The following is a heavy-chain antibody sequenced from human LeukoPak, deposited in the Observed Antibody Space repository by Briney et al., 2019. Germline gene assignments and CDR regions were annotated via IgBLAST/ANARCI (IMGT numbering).Heavy chain of an antibody. Sequence: PSEALSLTCIVSGDSISSSPYYWGWIRQPLGKGLEWIGNIYYSGSTYYNPSLKSRVTISVDTSKNQSSLRLSSVTAADTAVYYCARHDYGASQANWFDPWGQGTLVTVSS. CDR3: ARHDYGASQANWFDP. J-gene: IGHJ5*02. V-gene: IGHV4-39*01. CDR2: IYYSGST. D-gene: IGHD4-17*01. CDR1: GDSISSSPYY.